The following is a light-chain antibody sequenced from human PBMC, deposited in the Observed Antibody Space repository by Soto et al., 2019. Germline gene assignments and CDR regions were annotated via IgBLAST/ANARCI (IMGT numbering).Light chain of an antibody. CDR1: QSITTW. CDR2: DFS. J-gene: IGKJ4*01. V-gene: IGKV1-5*01. Sequence: SAYVGYSVTITCRASQSITTWLAWSQHRPGKAPKLLIYDFSIWQSGVPSRCSGSGSGTEFTLTISSLQPDDFATYYCHQYNSYHTFGGGTKVDIK. CDR3: HQYNSYHT.